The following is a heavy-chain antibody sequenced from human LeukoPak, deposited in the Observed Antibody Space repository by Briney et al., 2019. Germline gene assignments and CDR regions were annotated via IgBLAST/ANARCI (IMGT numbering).Heavy chain of an antibody. Sequence: SETLSLTCTVSGGSISSSSYYWGWIRQPPGKGLEWIGSIYYSGSTYYNPSLKSRVTISVDTSKNQFSLKLSSVTAADTALYYCARQAISGYDPPPFDSWGQGTLVTVSS. V-gene: IGHV4-39*01. CDR2: IYYSGST. CDR3: ARQAISGYDPPPFDS. CDR1: GGSISSSSYY. D-gene: IGHD5-12*01. J-gene: IGHJ4*02.